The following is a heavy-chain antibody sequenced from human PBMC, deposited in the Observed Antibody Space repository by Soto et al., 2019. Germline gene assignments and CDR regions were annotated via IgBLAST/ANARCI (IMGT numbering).Heavy chain of an antibody. V-gene: IGHV3-53*03. Sequence: GGSLRLSCAASGFTVSNNYISWVRQPPGKGLQWVSLIYSGGSTYYADSVKGRFTLSRDNSKNTVYLQMNSLRAEDTAVYYCARAEWGSSYTQYYYALDVWGQGTTVTVSS. CDR1: GFTVSNNY. D-gene: IGHD6-13*01. CDR3: ARAEWGSSYTQYYYALDV. J-gene: IGHJ6*02. CDR2: IYSGGST.